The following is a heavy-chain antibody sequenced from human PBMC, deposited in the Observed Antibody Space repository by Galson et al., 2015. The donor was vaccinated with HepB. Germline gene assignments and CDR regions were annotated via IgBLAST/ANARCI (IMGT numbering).Heavy chain of an antibody. CDR1: GYTFTSYA. Sequence: SVKVPCKASGYTFTSYAMNWVRQAPGQGLEWMGWINTNTGNPTYAQGFTGRFVFSLDTSVSTAYLQISSLKAEDTAVYYCARDLGRDDYIWGSPQGYWGQGTLVTVSS. J-gene: IGHJ4*02. CDR2: INTNTGNP. V-gene: IGHV7-4-1*02. CDR3: ARDLGRDDYIWGSPQGY. D-gene: IGHD3-16*01.